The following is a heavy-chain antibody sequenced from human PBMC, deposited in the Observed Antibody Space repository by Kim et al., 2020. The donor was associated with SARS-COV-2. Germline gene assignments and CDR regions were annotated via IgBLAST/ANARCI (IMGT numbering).Heavy chain of an antibody. CDR1: GYTFTSYY. J-gene: IGHJ5*02. Sequence: ASVKVSCKASGYTFTSYYMHWVRQAPGQGLEWMGIINPSGGSTSYAQKFQGRVTMTRDTSTSTVYMELSSLRSEDTAVYYCARDRSGGYSGSYYGWFDPWGQGTLVTVSS. CDR2: INPSGGST. D-gene: IGHD1-26*01. V-gene: IGHV1-46*01. CDR3: ARDRSGGYSGSYYGWFDP.